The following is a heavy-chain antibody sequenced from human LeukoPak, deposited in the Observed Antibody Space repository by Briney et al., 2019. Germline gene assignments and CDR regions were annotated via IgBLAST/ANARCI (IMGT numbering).Heavy chain of an antibody. CDR2: ISYDGSNK. CDR3: AKDLESSSSP. J-gene: IGHJ5*02. V-gene: IGHV3-30*18. D-gene: IGHD6-6*01. CDR1: GFTFSSYG. Sequence: GGSLRLSCAASGFTFSSYGMHWVRQAPGKGLEWVAVISYDGSNKYYADSVKGRFTISRDNSKNTLYLQMNSLRAEDTAVYYCAKDLESSSSPWGQGTLVTVSS.